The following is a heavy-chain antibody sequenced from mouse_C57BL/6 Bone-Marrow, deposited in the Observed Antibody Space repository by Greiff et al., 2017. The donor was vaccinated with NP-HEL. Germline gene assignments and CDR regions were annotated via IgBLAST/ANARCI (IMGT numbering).Heavy chain of an antibody. CDR3: ARQEGYYGSDTGFDY. J-gene: IGHJ2*01. CDR1: GFTFSSYT. D-gene: IGHD1-1*01. V-gene: IGHV5-9-3*01. CDR2: ISSGGSYT. Sequence: DVKLVESGGGLVKPGGSLKVSCTASGFTFSSYTMSWVRQTPEKRLEWVATISSGGSYTYYPDSVKGRFTISRDNAKNTLYLQMSSLRSEDTAMYDCARQEGYYGSDTGFDYWGQGTTLTVSS.